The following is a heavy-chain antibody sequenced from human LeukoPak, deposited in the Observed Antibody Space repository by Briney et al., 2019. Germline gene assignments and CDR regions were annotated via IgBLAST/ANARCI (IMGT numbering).Heavy chain of an antibody. D-gene: IGHD1-1*01. CDR2: IYYSGST. CDR3: ARGVQFFDY. Sequence: PSETLSLTCTVSGGSISSYYWRWIRQPPGKGLEWIGYIYYSGSTNYNPSLKSRVTISVDTSKNQFSLKLSSVTAADTAVYYCARGVQFFDYWGQGTLVTVSS. V-gene: IGHV4-59*01. J-gene: IGHJ4*02. CDR1: GGSISSYY.